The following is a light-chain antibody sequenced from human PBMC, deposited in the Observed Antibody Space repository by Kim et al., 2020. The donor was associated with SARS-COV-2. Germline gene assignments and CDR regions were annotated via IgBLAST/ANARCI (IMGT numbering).Light chain of an antibody. CDR2: GKN. CDR3: NSRDSSGNHLV. V-gene: IGLV3-19*01. CDR1: RLRSYY. J-gene: IGLJ3*02. Sequence: ALGQTIRITCQGDRLRSYYASWYQQKPGQAPVLGIYGKNNRPSGIPDRFSGSSSGNTASLTITGAQAEDEADYYCNSRDSSGNHLVFGGGTQLTVL.